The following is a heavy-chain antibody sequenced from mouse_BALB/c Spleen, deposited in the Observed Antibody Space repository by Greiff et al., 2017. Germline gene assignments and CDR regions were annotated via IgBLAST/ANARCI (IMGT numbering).Heavy chain of an antibody. CDR2: ISSGGST. J-gene: IGHJ3*01. D-gene: IGHD2-4*01. V-gene: IGHV5-6-5*01. Sequence: EVKLVESGGGLVKPGGSLKLSCAASGFTFSSYAMSWVRQTPEKRLEWVASISSGGSTYYPDSVKGRFTISRDNARNILYLQMSSLRSEDTAMYYCARGEVDDDEAYWGRGTLVTVSA. CDR3: ARGEVDDDEAY. CDR1: GFTFSSYA.